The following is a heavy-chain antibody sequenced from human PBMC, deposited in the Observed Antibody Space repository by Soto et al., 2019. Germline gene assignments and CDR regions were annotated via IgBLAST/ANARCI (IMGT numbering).Heavy chain of an antibody. Sequence: GGSLRLSCAASGFTFSSYEMNWVRQAPGKGLEWVSYISSSGSTIYYADSVKGRFTISRDNAKNSLYLQMNSQRAEDTAVYYCARDRHIVVVPAAPRLNYYYYGMDVWGQGTTVTVSS. V-gene: IGHV3-48*03. D-gene: IGHD2-2*01. J-gene: IGHJ6*02. CDR3: ARDRHIVVVPAAPRLNYYYYGMDV. CDR2: ISSSGSTI. CDR1: GFTFSSYE.